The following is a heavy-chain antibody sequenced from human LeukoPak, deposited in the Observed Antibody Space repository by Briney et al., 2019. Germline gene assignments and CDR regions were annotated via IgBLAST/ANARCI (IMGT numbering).Heavy chain of an antibody. Sequence: GGSLRLSCAASRFTFSSYAMHWVRQAPGKGLEWVAVISYDGSNKYYADSVKGRFTISRDNSKNTLYLQMNSLRAEDTAVYYCAKDHGYSGYEGFDYWGQGTLVTVSS. J-gene: IGHJ4*02. CDR3: AKDHGYSGYEGFDY. D-gene: IGHD5-12*01. CDR2: ISYDGSNK. V-gene: IGHV3-30*04. CDR1: RFTFSSYA.